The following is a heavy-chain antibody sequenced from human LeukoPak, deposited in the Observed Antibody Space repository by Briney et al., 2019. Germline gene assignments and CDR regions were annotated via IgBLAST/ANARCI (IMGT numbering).Heavy chain of an antibody. V-gene: IGHV4-59*08. CDR2: IYYSGST. CDR3: ARPSSGWSHDDY. D-gene: IGHD6-19*01. J-gene: IGHJ4*02. CDR1: GGSISSYY. Sequence: SETLSLTCTVSGGSISSYYWSWIRQPPGKGLEWIGYIYYSGSTTYNPSLKSRVTISVDTSKNQFSLKLSSVTAADTAVYYCARPSSGWSHDDYWGQGTLVTVSS.